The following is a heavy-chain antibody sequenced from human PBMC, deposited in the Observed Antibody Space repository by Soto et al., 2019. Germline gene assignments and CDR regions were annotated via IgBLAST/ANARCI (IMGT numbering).Heavy chain of an antibody. D-gene: IGHD1-20*01. CDR3: AREVLRRLDP. Sequence: GGSLRLSCAASGFTFSSYAMHWVRQAPGKGLEWVAVISYDGSNKYYADSVKGRFTISRDNSKNTLYLQMNSLRAEDTAVYYCAREVLRRLDPWGQGTLVTVSS. CDR2: ISYDGSNK. V-gene: IGHV3-30-3*01. J-gene: IGHJ5*02. CDR1: GFTFSSYA.